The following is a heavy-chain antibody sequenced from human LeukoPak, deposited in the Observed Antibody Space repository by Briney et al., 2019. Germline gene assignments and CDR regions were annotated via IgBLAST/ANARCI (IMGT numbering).Heavy chain of an antibody. CDR3: ARDMDSGPDFFDY. J-gene: IGHJ4*02. D-gene: IGHD1-26*01. CDR2: INPHSGGT. V-gene: IGHV1-2*02. Sequence: ASVKVSCKASGYTFTYYMHWVRQAPGQGLEWMGWINPHSGGTDHAQKFQGRVTMTRDTSISTAYMELSRLRSDDTAVYYCARDMDSGPDFFDYWGRGTLVTVSS. CDR1: GYTFTYY.